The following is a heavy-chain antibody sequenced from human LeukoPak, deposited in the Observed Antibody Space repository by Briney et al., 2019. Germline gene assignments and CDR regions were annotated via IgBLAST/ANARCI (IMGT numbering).Heavy chain of an antibody. D-gene: IGHD3-10*01. J-gene: IGHJ6*02. V-gene: IGHV1-24*01. CDR2: FDPEDGET. Sequence: GASVKVSCKVSGYTLTELSMHWVRQAPGKGLEWMGGFDPEDGETIYAQKLQGRVTMTTDTSTSTAYMELRSLRSDDTAVYYCAREEDTMVRGVKGGYYYYGMDVWGQGTTVTVSS. CDR3: AREEDTMVRGVKGGYYYYGMDV. CDR1: GYTLTELS.